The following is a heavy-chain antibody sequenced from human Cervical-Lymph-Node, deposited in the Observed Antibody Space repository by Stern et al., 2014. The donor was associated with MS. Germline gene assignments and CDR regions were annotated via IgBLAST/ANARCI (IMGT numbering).Heavy chain of an antibody. CDR1: GFSFPDYY. CDR2: ISSSGDLI. Sequence: VQLVESGGGLVKPGGSLRLSCAASGFSFPDYYMTWVRQAPGKGLEWLSYISSSGDLIHYADSVRGRFTISRDNAKNSLHFQMNSLRAEDTAVYYCARALGSYDDSWGQGTLVTVSS. CDR3: ARALGSYDDS. J-gene: IGHJ5*01. D-gene: IGHD3-10*01. V-gene: IGHV3-11*01.